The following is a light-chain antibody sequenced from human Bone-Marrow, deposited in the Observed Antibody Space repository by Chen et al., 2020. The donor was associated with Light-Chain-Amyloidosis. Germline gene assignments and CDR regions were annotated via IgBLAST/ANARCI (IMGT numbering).Light chain of an antibody. CDR3: QSYQGSSQGV. Sequence: NFMLTQPHSVSESPGKTVIISCTRSSGSIATNYVQGYQQRPGSSPTTVIYEDDQRPSGVPDRFTCSIDRSANSAYLTIAGLKTEDEADYYCQSYQGSSQGVFGGGTKLTVL. J-gene: IGLJ3*02. V-gene: IGLV6-57*01. CDR2: EDD. CDR1: SGSIATNY.